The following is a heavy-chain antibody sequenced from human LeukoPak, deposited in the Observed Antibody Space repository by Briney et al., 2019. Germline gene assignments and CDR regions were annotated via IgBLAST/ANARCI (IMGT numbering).Heavy chain of an antibody. CDR3: ARVNRGYDY. Sequence: PGGSLRLSCAASGFTFGSYSMHWVRQAPGIGLAYVSAITGDGHNTLYADSVMGRFTISRDNSKNTLYLQMGSLRPEDMAVYYCARVNRGYDYWGQGVLVTVSS. CDR1: GFTFGSYS. J-gene: IGHJ4*02. CDR2: ITGDGHNT. D-gene: IGHD5-12*01. V-gene: IGHV3-64*02.